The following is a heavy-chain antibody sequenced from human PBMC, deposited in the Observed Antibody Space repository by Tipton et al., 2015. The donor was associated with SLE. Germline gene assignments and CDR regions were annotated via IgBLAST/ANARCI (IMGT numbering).Heavy chain of an antibody. V-gene: IGHV4-59*01. D-gene: IGHD3-3*01. Sequence: TLSLTCAVSGGSISSYYWSWIRQSPGTGLEWIGYIYSGGSTNYDPSLKGRVTISVDTSKKQFSLKLSSVTAADTAVYYCARVGNYDLDYWGQGTLVTVSS. J-gene: IGHJ4*02. CDR3: ARVGNYDLDY. CDR1: GGSISSYY. CDR2: IYSGGST.